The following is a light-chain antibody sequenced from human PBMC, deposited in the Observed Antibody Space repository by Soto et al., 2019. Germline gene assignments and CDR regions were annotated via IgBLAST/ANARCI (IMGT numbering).Light chain of an antibody. CDR1: QDISNY. CDR2: DAS. CDR3: QQYDNLPLT. Sequence: IQMTQSPSSLSAPVGDRGTITFRASQDISNYLNWYQQKPGKAPKLLIYDASNLETGVPSGFSGSGSGTDFTFTISSLQPEDIATYYCQQYDNLPLTFGGGTKVDIK. V-gene: IGKV1-33*01. J-gene: IGKJ4*01.